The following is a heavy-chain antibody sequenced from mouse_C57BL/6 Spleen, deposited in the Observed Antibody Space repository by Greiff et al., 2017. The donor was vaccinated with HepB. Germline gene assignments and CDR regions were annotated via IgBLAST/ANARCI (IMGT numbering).Heavy chain of an antibody. CDR2: INYDGSST. V-gene: IGHV5-16*01. J-gene: IGHJ3*01. CDR1: GFTFSDYY. D-gene: IGHD1-1*01. CDR3: AREDYSGSSYSPWFAY. Sequence: EVHLVESEGGLVQPGSSMKLSCTASGFTFSDYYMDWVRQVPEKGLEWVANINYDGSSTYYLDSLKSRFIISRDNAKNILYRQMSSLKSEDTATYYCAREDYSGSSYSPWFAYWGQGTLVTVSA.